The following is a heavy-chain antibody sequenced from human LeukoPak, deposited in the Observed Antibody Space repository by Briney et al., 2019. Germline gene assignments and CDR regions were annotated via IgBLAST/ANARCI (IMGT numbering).Heavy chain of an antibody. D-gene: IGHD1-26*01. CDR1: GFIFRDYA. Sequence: GGSPRLSCVASGFIFRDYAISWVRQAPGKGLEWVSTLGNDGDTYYADSVKGRFTISRDNSRNTMYLQTNSLRAEDTALYYCAKQEGWELGDYYFDYWGQGTLVTVST. V-gene: IGHV3-23*01. J-gene: IGHJ4*02. CDR2: LGNDGDT. CDR3: AKQEGWELGDYYFDY.